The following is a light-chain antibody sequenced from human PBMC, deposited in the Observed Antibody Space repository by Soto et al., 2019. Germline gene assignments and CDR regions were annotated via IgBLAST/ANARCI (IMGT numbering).Light chain of an antibody. Sequence: EIVMTQSPAILSVSPGERATFSCRASQSVGSNLAWYQQKPGQAPRLLIYDASTRATGVPAWFSGSGSGTEFTLTISYLQSEDFAIYYCQQYNNWPPWTFGQGTKAEIK. V-gene: IGKV3-15*01. CDR2: DAS. J-gene: IGKJ1*01. CDR1: QSVGSN. CDR3: QQYNNWPPWT.